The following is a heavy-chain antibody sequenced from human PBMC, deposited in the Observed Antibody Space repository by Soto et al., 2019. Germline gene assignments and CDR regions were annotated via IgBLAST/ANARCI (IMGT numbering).Heavy chain of an antibody. CDR1: GGSVSSGSYY. J-gene: IGHJ4*02. Sequence: HVQLQASGPGLVKPSETLSLTCTVSGGSVSSGSYYWSWIRQPPGKGLEWIGYIYYSGSTNYNPSLKSRVTISVATSKNPFSLKLSSVTAADTAVYYCASVYYYGSGSYPPDYWGQGTLVTVSS. CDR3: ASVYYYGSGSYPPDY. CDR2: IYYSGST. V-gene: IGHV4-61*01. D-gene: IGHD3-10*01.